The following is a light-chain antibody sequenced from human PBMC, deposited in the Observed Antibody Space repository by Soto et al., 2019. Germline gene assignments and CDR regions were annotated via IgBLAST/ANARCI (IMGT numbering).Light chain of an antibody. CDR1: QSISNS. Sequence: EIVMTQSPASLSVSPGKTATLSCRASQSISNSLAWYQQKPGPAPSLLIYGASTRATGIPARFSGSGSGTEFTLTISSLQSEDSALYYCQQYNNWPPRTFGQGTKLEIK. CDR2: GAS. CDR3: QQYNNWPPRT. J-gene: IGKJ2*01. V-gene: IGKV3-15*01.